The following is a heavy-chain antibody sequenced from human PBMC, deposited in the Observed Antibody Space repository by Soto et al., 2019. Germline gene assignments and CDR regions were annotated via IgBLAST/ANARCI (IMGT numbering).Heavy chain of an antibody. V-gene: IGHV4-61*01. D-gene: IGHD3-22*01. J-gene: IGHJ4*02. CDR2: IYYSGST. Sequence: SETLSLTCTVSGGSVSSGSYYWSWIRQPPGKGLEWIGYIYYSGSTNYNPSLKSRVTISVDTSKNQFSLKPSSVTAADTAVYYCARDISFTYYYDSSGPDYWGQGTLVTVSS. CDR1: GGSVSSGSYY. CDR3: ARDISFTYYYDSSGPDY.